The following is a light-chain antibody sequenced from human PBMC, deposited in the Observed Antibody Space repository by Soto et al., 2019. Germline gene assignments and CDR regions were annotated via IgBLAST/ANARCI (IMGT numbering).Light chain of an antibody. J-gene: IGKJ4*02. V-gene: IGKV3-15*01. CDR1: QSVRSN. Sequence: EIVMTQSPATLSASPGERATLSCRASQSVRSNLAWYQQKPGQAPRLLIYGASTRATGIPARFSGSGSGAELTLSIGSLQSEDFAVYYCQQYNDWPPTFGRGTKVE. CDR2: GAS. CDR3: QQYNDWPPT.